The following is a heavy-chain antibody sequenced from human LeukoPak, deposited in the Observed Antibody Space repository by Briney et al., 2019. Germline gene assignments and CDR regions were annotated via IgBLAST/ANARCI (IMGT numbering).Heavy chain of an antibody. D-gene: IGHD4-17*01. CDR3: ASTFYGDSPPY. CDR1: GLTDSSNY. V-gene: IGHV3-66*01. J-gene: IGHJ4*02. CDR2: IYSGGST. Sequence: PGGSLRLSCAASGLTDSSNYMSGVRQPPGKGLEWVSVIYSGGSTYYADSVKGRFTISRDTSKNRLYLKMNSLRADNAAVYYCASTFYGDSPPYWGQGTLATVSS.